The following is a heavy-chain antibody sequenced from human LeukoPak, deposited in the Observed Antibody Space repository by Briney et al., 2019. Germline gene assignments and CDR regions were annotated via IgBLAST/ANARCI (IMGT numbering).Heavy chain of an antibody. Sequence: SETLSLTCGVSGGAITNYYWNWIRQAPGKGLEWLGYIYYTGSTTYNPSVKSRITISLDTSKKQISLKLRSVTAADTAVYYCAREWFGELLTYFDYWGQGTLVTVSS. V-gene: IGHV4-59*01. CDR1: GGAITNYY. D-gene: IGHD3-10*01. CDR3: AREWFGELLTYFDY. J-gene: IGHJ4*02. CDR2: IYYTGST.